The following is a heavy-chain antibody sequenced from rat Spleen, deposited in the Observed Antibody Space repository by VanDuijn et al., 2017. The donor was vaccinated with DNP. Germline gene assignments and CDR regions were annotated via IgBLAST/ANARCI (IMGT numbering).Heavy chain of an antibody. CDR2: IDSSGNRA. CDR1: GFTFSNYD. V-gene: IGHV5S10*01. CDR3: TTDIDYFHY. J-gene: IGHJ2*01. Sequence: EVQLVESGGDLVQSGRSLKVSCAASGFTFSNYDMAWVRQAPKRGLEWVATIDSSGNRAYYADTVRGRFTISRDNAKSSHYLQMNSLRSEDTATYYCTTDIDYFHYWGQGVMVTVSS.